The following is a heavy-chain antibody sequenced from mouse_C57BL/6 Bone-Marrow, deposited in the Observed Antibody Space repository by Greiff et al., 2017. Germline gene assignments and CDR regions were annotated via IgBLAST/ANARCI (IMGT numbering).Heavy chain of an antibody. J-gene: IGHJ3*01. CDR3: TTSDYDLAY. Sequence: EVQLQQSGAELVRPGASVKLSCTASGFNIKDDYMHWVKQRPEQGLEWIGWIDPENGDTEYASKFQGKATITADTSSNTAYLQLSSLTSEDTAVYYCTTSDYDLAYWGQGTLVTVSA. D-gene: IGHD2-4*01. CDR1: GFNIKDDY. CDR2: IDPENGDT. V-gene: IGHV14-4*01.